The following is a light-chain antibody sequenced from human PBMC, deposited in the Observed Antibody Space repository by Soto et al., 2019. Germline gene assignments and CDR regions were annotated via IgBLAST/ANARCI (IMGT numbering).Light chain of an antibody. V-gene: IGLV2-14*01. Sequence: QSALTQPASMSGSPGQSITISCTGTSSGIGRYNFVSWYQHHPGKAPKLIIYEATTRPSGVSYRFSGSKSGNTASLTISGLQAEDEADYYCTSYTITSPYVFGTGTKVTVL. CDR1: SSGIGRYNF. J-gene: IGLJ1*01. CDR2: EAT. CDR3: TSYTITSPYV.